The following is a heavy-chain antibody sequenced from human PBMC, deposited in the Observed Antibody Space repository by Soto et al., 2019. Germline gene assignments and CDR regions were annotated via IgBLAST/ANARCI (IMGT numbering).Heavy chain of an antibody. J-gene: IGHJ5*02. CDR1: GGFVSGHY. V-gene: IGHV4-59*02. CDR2: ISYSGST. CDR3: ARDVGLQHDTGYYDFWSGKNNWFDP. D-gene: IGHD3-3*01. Sequence: LFLLCTDPGGFVSGHYGNWVRQPPGKGLQYIGYISYSGSTNYNPSLKSRITISVDTYNNHFSLRLSSVTAADTAVYYCARDVGLQHDTGYYDFWSGKNNWFDPWGQGTLVTVSS.